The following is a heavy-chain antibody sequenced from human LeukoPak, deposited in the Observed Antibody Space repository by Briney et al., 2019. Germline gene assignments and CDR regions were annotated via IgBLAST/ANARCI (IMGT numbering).Heavy chain of an antibody. J-gene: IGHJ4*02. CDR1: GYTFTGYY. CDR2: INPNSGGT. CDR3: ARGGDGSGSFGDY. Sequence: ASVKVSCKASGYTFTGYYMHWVRQAPGQGLEWMGWINPNSGGTNYAQKFQGCVTMTRDTSISTAYMELSRLRSDDTAVYYCARGGDGSGSFGDYWGQGTLVTVSS. D-gene: IGHD3-10*01. V-gene: IGHV1-2*04.